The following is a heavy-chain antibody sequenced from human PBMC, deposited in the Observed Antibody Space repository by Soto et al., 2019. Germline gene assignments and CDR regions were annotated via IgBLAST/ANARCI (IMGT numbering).Heavy chain of an antibody. J-gene: IGHJ4*02. Sequence: SETLYLTCTVSSGSISTYYWSWIRQPQGKGMEWIGYIYYTGSTKYNPSLKTRVAISMATYTNQFFLNLRSVTAADRAVYYCAGAPNWAYFDFWAQETLVTVSS. CDR3: AGAPNWAYFDF. D-gene: IGHD7-27*01. CDR2: IYYTGST. V-gene: IGHV4-59*01. CDR1: SGSISTYY.